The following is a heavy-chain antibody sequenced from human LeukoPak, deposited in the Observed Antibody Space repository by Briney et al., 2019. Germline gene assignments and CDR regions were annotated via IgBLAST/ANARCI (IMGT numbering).Heavy chain of an antibody. V-gene: IGHV4-59*01. D-gene: IGHD1-1*01. CDR1: GGSISSSY. J-gene: IGHJ4*02. CDR3: ATQREGSA. CDR2: VSYSGGT. Sequence: SETLSLTCSVSGGSISSSYWSWFRQPPGKGLEWIGYVSYSGGTNYNPSLKGRVTISVDTSKNQFFLKLTSVAAADTAFYYCATQREGSAWDQGTLVTVSS.